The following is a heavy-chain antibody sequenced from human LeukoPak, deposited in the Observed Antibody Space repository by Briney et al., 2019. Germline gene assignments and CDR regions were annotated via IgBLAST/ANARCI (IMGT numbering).Heavy chain of an antibody. D-gene: IGHD3-16*01. CDR2: IYYSGST. CDR1: GGSISSYY. J-gene: IGHJ5*02. V-gene: IGHV4-59*01. Sequence: SETLSLTCTVSGGSISSYYWSWIRQPPGKGLEWIGYIYYSGSTNYNPSLKSRVTISVDTSKNQFSLKLSSVTAADTAVYYCAGYYDYQYNWFDPWGQGTPVTVSS. CDR3: AGYYDYQYNWFDP.